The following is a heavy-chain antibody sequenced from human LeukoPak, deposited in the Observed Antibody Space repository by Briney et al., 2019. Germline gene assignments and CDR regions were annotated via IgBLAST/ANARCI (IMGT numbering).Heavy chain of an antibody. Sequence: GGSLRLSCAASGFTFSSYAMSWIRQAPGKGLEWVSTISGSAISTYYADSVKGRFTISRDNSRNTLYLQMNSLRAEDTAVYYCAKTRPLDSSSWSHGDYWGQGTLVTVSS. D-gene: IGHD6-13*01. V-gene: IGHV3-23*01. J-gene: IGHJ4*02. CDR1: GFTFSSYA. CDR3: AKTRPLDSSSWSHGDY. CDR2: ISGSAIST.